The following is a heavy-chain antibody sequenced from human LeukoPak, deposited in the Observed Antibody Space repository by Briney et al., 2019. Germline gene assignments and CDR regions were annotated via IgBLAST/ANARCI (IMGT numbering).Heavy chain of an antibody. J-gene: IGHJ5*02. D-gene: IGHD1-26*01. Sequence: SETLSLTCSVSDYSITSDSYWGWVRQSPGKALEWIGNIYHSGTTNYNPSLKSRVTISIDTSKNQFFLDLRSVTAADTAVYYCARLMILRDRGSIPWKWGVDTRSSTPPKKWFDPWGQGTLVTVSS. CDR2: IYHSGTT. CDR1: DYSITSDSY. CDR3: ARLMILRDRGSIPWKWGVDTRSSTPPKKWFDP. V-gene: IGHV4-38-2*02.